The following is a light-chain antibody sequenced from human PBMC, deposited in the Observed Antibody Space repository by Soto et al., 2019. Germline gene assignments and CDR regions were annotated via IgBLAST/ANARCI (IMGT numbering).Light chain of an antibody. CDR2: SNN. J-gene: IGLJ1*01. V-gene: IGLV1-47*02. CDR3: AAWDDSLSGEV. CDR1: SSNIGGNY. Sequence: QSVLTQPPSASGTPGQMVTISCSGGSSNIGGNYVNWYQQLPGTAPKLLIYSNNHRPSGVPDRFPDPKSGTSASLAISGIRSEDEADYYCAAWDDSLSGEVFGTGTKVTVL.